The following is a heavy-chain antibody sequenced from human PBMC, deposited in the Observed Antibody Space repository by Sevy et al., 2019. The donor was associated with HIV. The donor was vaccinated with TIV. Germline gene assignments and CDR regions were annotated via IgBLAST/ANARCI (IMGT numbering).Heavy chain of an antibody. CDR2: ISSSGSTI. Sequence: GGSLRLSCTASGFTFSDYYMSWIRQAPGKGLEWVSYISSSGSTIYYADSVKGRFTISRDNAKNSLYLQMNSLRAEDTAVYYCASTPPKEVIHLYWYFDLWGRGTLVTVSS. V-gene: IGHV3-11*01. D-gene: IGHD3-22*01. CDR1: GFTFSDYY. J-gene: IGHJ2*01. CDR3: ASTPPKEVIHLYWYFDL.